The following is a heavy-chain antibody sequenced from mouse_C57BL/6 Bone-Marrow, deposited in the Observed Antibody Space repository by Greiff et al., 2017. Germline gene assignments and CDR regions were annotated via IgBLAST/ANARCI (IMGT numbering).Heavy chain of an antibody. J-gene: IGHJ3*01. CDR1: GFTFSDYG. CDR3: AKYYDYSFAY. V-gene: IGHV5-17*01. D-gene: IGHD2-4*01. CDR2: ISSGSSTI. Sequence: EVQLVESGGGLVKPGGSLKLSCAASGFTFSDYGMHWVRQAPEKGLEWVAYISSGSSTIYYADTVKGRFTISRDNAKNTLFLQMTSLRSEDTAMYYCAKYYDYSFAYWGQGTLVTVSA.